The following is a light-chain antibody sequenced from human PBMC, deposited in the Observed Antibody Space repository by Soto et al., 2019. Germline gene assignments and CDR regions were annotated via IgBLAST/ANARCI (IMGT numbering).Light chain of an antibody. V-gene: IGKV3-20*01. CDR1: QSVTNNY. CDR2: GAA. Sequence: EIVLTQSPGTLSLSPGERATLSCRASQSVTNNYLAWYRHKPGQAPRCLIYGAAIRSPGIPDRFSGSGSGTDFTLTISRLEPEDFAVYYCQQYGSLLTFGQGTKLEIK. J-gene: IGKJ2*01. CDR3: QQYGSLLT.